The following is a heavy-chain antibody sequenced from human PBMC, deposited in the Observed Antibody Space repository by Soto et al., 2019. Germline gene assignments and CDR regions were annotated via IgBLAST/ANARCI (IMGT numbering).Heavy chain of an antibody. V-gene: IGHV1-18*01. J-gene: IGHJ5*02. CDR3: ARDPFISAAGPLSWFYP. Sequence: ASVKVSCKASGYTFTSYGISWVRQAPGQGLEWMGWISAYNGNTNYAQKLQGRVTMTTDTSTSTAYMELRSLRSDDTAVYYCARDPFISAAGPLSWFYPWGQGTLVTVSS. CDR2: ISAYNGNT. D-gene: IGHD6-13*01. CDR1: GYTFTSYG.